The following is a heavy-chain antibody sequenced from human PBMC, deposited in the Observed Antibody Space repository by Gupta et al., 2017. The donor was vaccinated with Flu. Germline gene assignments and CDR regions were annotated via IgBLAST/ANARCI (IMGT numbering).Heavy chain of an antibody. CDR1: GFTFSPFA. Sequence: EVQLLESGGGLVQPGGSLGVSCVIAGFTFSPFAMTWVRQLPGKGLEWVSSTSASGGATYYADSVGGRFTISRDNSKNTVYLQMSSLRADDTAVYYCARDYQSSGNYRAMFDHWGQGTLVTVSS. D-gene: IGHD1-26*01. J-gene: IGHJ4*02. CDR2: TSASGGAT. CDR3: ARDYQSSGNYRAMFDH. V-gene: IGHV3-23*01.